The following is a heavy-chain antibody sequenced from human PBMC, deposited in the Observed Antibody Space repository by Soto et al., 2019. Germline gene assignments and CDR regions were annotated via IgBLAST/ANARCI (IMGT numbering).Heavy chain of an antibody. V-gene: IGHV3-9*01. CDR1: GFTFDDYA. CDR3: AKDRRFRPAFFDY. CDR2: ISWNSGSI. Sequence: SLKISCAASGFTFDDYAMHWVLQAPGKGIEWVSGISWNSGSIGYADSVKGRFTISRDNAQNSLYLQMNSLRAEDTALYFCAKDRRFRPAFFDYWGQGALVTVSS. D-gene: IGHD3-3*01. J-gene: IGHJ4*02.